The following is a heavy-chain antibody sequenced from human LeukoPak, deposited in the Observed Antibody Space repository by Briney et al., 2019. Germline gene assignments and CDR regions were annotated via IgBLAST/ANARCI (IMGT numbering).Heavy chain of an antibody. V-gene: IGHV4-30-2*01. D-gene: IGHD4-11*01. CDR2: IYPNGAT. J-gene: IGHJ4*01. CDR3: ARGVTTDY. CDR1: GASITTDGYY. Sequence: SQTLSLTCTVSGASITTDGYYWSWIRQPPGKGLEWIGYIYPNGATYYNPSLNSRVTMSVDRSKNQISLKLNSVSVADTAVYYCARGVTTDYWGQEPWSPSPQ.